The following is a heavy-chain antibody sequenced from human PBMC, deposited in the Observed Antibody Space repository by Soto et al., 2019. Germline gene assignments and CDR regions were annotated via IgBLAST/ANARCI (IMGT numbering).Heavy chain of an antibody. J-gene: IGHJ4*02. CDR3: AKDVNGSLFEY. Sequence: PGGSLRLSCAASGFTFSHSGMHWVRQAPGKGLEWIAVVSYDGSNKYYAESVKARFTISRDNSKNTLFLQMNSLRPEDTAVYHCAKDVNGSLFEYWGQGA. V-gene: IGHV3-30*18. CDR2: VSYDGSNK. CDR1: GFTFSHSG. D-gene: IGHD2-15*01.